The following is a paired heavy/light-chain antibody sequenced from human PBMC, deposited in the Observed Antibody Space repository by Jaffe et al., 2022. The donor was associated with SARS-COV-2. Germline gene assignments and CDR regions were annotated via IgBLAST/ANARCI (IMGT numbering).Heavy chain of an antibody. D-gene: IGHD6-13*01. CDR1: GITFGDYA. CDR2: IRTKAYGATT. J-gene: IGHJ4*02. CDR3: TRDNRLTYSTSRAFFDY. V-gene: IGHV3-49*03. Sequence: EVQLVESGGGLVQPGRSLRLSCTASGITFGDYALNWFRQTPGMGLEWVAVIRTKAYGATTEYAASVKGRFTISRDDSKSIAYLEMNSLKSEDTAVYYCTRDNRLTYSTSRAFFDYWGQGTLVTVSS.
Light chain of an antibody. CDR2: SAS. V-gene: IGKV1-17*01. CDR3: LQHNSYPLT. CDR1: QGIRND. J-gene: IGKJ1*01. Sequence: DIQMTQSPSSLSASVGDRVTITCRASQGIRNDLGWYQQKPGKAPKRLIYSASNLQNGVPSRFSGSGSGTEFTLTISSLQPEDFATYYCLQHNSYPLTFGQGTKVEIK.